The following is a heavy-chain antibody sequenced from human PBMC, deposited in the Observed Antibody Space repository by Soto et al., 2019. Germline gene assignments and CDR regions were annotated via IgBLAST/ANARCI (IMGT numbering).Heavy chain of an antibody. D-gene: IGHD3-10*01. CDR3: ARDRYGSGSYLYLGPLGYYYGMDV. CDR2: IWYDGSNK. J-gene: IGHJ6*02. V-gene: IGHV3-33*01. Sequence: GGSLRHSCAGSGFTFSSYGMHWVRQAPGKGLGWVAVIWYDGSNKYYADSVKGRFTISRDNSKNTLYLQMNSLRAEDTAVYYCARDRYGSGSYLYLGPLGYYYGMDVWGQGTTVTVSS. CDR1: GFTFSSYG.